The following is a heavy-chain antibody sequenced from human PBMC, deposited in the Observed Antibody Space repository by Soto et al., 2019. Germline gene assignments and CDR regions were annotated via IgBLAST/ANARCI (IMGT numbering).Heavy chain of an antibody. J-gene: IGHJ4*02. V-gene: IGHV3-23*01. CDR2: ISGSGGGT. CDR3: AKGPDYFDY. Sequence: PGGSLRLSCATSGFTFSSYAMSWVRQAPGKGLEWVSAISGSGGGTYYADSVKGRFTISRDNSKNTLLLQMNSLRAEDTAVYYCAKGPDYFDYWGQGTLVTVSS. CDR1: GFTFSSYA.